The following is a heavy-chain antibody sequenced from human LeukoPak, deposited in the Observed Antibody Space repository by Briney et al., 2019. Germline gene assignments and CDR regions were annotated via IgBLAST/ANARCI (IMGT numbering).Heavy chain of an antibody. CDR3: ARVGYDFWSGYLDAFDI. V-gene: IGHV4-59*01. J-gene: IGHJ3*02. D-gene: IGHD3-3*01. CDR2: IYYSGST. CDR1: GGSISSYY. Sequence: SETLSLTCTVSGGSISSYYWSWIRQPPGKGLEWIGYIYYSGSTNYNPSLKSRVTISVDTSKNQFSLKLSSVTAADTAVYYCARVGYDFWSGYLDAFDIWGQGTMVTVSS.